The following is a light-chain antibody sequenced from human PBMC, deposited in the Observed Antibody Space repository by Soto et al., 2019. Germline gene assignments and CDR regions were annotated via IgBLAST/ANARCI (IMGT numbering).Light chain of an antibody. J-gene: IGKJ2*01. CDR3: QQYHNWPPQYT. Sequence: EIVMTQSPATLSVSPGERATLACRASQTVASNVAWYQQKPGQAPRLLIHGASTRATGVPARFSGSGSGTEFTLTIRSLQSDDFAVYYCQQYHNWPPQYTFGQGTKLQIK. V-gene: IGKV3-15*01. CDR2: GAS. CDR1: QTVASN.